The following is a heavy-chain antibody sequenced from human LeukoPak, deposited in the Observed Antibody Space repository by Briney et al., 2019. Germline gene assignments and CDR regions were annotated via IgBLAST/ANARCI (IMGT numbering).Heavy chain of an antibody. D-gene: IGHD4-17*01. V-gene: IGHV1-18*01. CDR3: ARDRDYGDYNTQDLFVY. CDR1: GYTFKSYS. CDR2: ISAYNGNT. J-gene: IGHJ4*02. Sequence: ASVKVSCKASGYTFKSYSISWVRQAPGQGLEWMGWISAYNGNTNYAQRLQGRVTMTTDTSTSTAYMELRSLRSDDTAVYYCARDRDYGDYNTQDLFVYWGQGTLVTVSS.